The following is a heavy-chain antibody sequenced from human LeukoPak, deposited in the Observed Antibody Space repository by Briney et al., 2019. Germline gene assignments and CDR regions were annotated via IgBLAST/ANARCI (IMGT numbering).Heavy chain of an antibody. D-gene: IGHD3-10*01. V-gene: IGHV3-23*01. J-gene: IGHJ4*02. Sequence: GGSLRLSCVVSGFTFSNYAMSWVRQAPGKGLEWVSGVTGSGGNTYYADSVKGRFTISRANAKNSLYLQMNSLRAEDTAVYYCARGKYGSGSYYYYFDYWGQGTLVTVSS. CDR3: ARGKYGSGSYYYYFDY. CDR1: GFTFSNYA. CDR2: VTGSGGNT.